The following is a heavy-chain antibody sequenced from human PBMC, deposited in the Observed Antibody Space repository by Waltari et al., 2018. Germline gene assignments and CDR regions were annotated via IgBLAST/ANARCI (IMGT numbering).Heavy chain of an antibody. V-gene: IGHV3-30*18. Sequence: QVQLVESGGGVVQPGRSLRLSCAASGFTFSSYGMHWVRQAPGKGLEGVAVIWYDGSNKYYADSVKGRFTISRDNSKNTLYLQMNSLRAEDTAMYYCAKAPLLGVVIISYMDVWGKGTTVTVSS. D-gene: IGHD3-3*01. CDR1: GFTFSSYG. CDR2: IWYDGSNK. J-gene: IGHJ6*03. CDR3: AKAPLLGVVIISYMDV.